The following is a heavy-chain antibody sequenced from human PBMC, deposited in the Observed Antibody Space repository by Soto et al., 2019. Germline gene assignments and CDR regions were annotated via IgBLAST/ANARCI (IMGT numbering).Heavy chain of an antibody. J-gene: IGHJ6*02. V-gene: IGHV4-31*03. Sequence: QVQLQGSGPGLVKPSQTLSLTCTVSGGTISRSSSYYWSWIRQHPERGLEWIGYIYSGGTTYYNPSLRSRVTISLDTTNNQFFLNLSSVTAADTALYYCARDGGPRGDYYYAMDVWGQGTTVTVSS. CDR1: GGTISRSSSYY. CDR3: ARDGGPRGDYYYAMDV. D-gene: IGHD3-10*01. CDR2: IYSGGTT.